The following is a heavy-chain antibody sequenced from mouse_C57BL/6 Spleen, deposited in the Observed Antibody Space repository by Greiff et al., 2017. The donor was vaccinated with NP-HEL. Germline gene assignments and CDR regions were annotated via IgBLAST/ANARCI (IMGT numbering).Heavy chain of an antibody. D-gene: IGHD1-1*01. CDR3: ARDYYGSRGLAMDY. CDR1: GFTFSDYG. V-gene: IGHV5-17*01. J-gene: IGHJ4*01. CDR2: ISSGSSTI. Sequence: VQLKESGGGLVKPGGSLKLSCAASGFTFSDYGMHWVRQAPEKGLEWVAYISSGSSTIYYADTVKGRFTISRDNAKNTLFLQMTSLRSEDTAMYYCARDYYGSRGLAMDYWGQGTSVTVSS.